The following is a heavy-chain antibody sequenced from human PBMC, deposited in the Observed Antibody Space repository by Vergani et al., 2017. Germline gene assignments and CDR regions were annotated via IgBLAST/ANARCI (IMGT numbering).Heavy chain of an antibody. CDR3: VRHRGSGGFFPSSYFYGMDV. D-gene: IGHD3-10*01. J-gene: IGHJ6*02. Sequence: QVQLVESGGGVVQPGRSLRLTCDVSDSSIMTNPYWGWFRQSPGKGLEWIGCIHHSGDTHYNSSLKSRVSISIVSSSKFSLSLTSVTAADTAIYYCVRHRGSGGFFPSSYFYGMDVWGHGTTVTVSS. CDR1: DSSIMTNPY. CDR2: IHHSGDT. V-gene: IGHV4-38-2*01.